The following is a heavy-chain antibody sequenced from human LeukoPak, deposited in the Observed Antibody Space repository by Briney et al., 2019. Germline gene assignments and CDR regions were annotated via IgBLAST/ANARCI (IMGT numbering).Heavy chain of an antibody. CDR3: AKAPSQYYDFWSGYYSGFDY. V-gene: IGHV3-9*01. CDR2: ISWNSGSI. CDR1: GFTFNNYA. J-gene: IGHJ4*02. Sequence: PGGSLRLSCAASGFTFNNYATSWVRQAPGKGLEWVSGISWNSGSIGYADSVKGRFTISRDNAKNSLYLQMNSLRAEDTALYYCAKAPSQYYDFWSGYYSGFDYWGQGTLVTVSS. D-gene: IGHD3-3*01.